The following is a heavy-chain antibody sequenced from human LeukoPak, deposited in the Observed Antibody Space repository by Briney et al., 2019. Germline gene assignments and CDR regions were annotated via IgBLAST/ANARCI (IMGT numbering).Heavy chain of an antibody. Sequence: SSETLSLTCAVSGGSISSGGYSWSWIRQPPGKGLEWIGYIYHSGSTYYNPSLKSRVTLSVDRSKNQFSLKLSSVTAADTAVYYCARGPVVVPAAMPYYYGMDVWGQGTTVTVSS. V-gene: IGHV4-30-2*01. CDR2: IYHSGST. J-gene: IGHJ6*02. CDR1: GGSISSGGYS. D-gene: IGHD2-2*01. CDR3: ARGPVVVPAAMPYYYGMDV.